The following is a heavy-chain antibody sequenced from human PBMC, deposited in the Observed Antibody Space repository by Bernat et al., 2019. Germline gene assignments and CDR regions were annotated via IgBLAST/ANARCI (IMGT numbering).Heavy chain of an antibody. Sequence: EVQLVESGGGLVQPGGSLRLSCAASGFTFSNSWMSWVRQAPGKGLEWVCRIKSKTDGGTTDYAAPVKGRFTISRDDSKNTLYLQMNSPKTEDTAVYYCTRESGDYLPWGQGTLVTVSS. D-gene: IGHD4-17*01. CDR3: TRESGDYLP. V-gene: IGHV3-15*01. CDR1: GFTFSNSW. CDR2: IKSKTDGGTT. J-gene: IGHJ5*02.